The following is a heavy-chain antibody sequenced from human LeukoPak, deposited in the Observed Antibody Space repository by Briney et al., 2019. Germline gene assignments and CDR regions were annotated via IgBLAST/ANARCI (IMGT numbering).Heavy chain of an antibody. CDR3: ARPKYQLLYCFGY. D-gene: IGHD2-2*02. CDR2: INAGNGNT. Sequence: ASVKVSCKASGYTFTSYAMHWVRQAPGQRLEWMGWINAGNGNTKYSQKFQSRVTITRDTSASTAYMELSSLRSEDTAVYYCARPKYQLLYCFGYWGQGTLVTVSS. CDR1: GYTFTSYA. V-gene: IGHV1-3*01. J-gene: IGHJ4*02.